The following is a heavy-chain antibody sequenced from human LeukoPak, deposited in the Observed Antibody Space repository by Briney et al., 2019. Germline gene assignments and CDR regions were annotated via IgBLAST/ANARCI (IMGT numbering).Heavy chain of an antibody. V-gene: IGHV3-23*01. CDR3: AKDSSYTGDSSSWYSYFDY. D-gene: IGHD6-13*01. J-gene: IGHJ4*02. CDR2: ISGSGGST. Sequence: GGSLRLSCAASGITFSSYAMSWVRQAPGKGLEWVSAISGSGGSTYYADSVKGRFTISRDNSKNTLYLQMNSLTAEDTAVYYCAKDSSYTGDSSSWYSYFDYWGQGTLVTVSS. CDR1: GITFSSYA.